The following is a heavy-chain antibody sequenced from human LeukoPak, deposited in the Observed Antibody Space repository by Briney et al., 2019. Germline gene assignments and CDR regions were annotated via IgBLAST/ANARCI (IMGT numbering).Heavy chain of an antibody. CDR3: AKGYSVAGTSY. CDR1: GFAFSSYA. J-gene: IGHJ4*02. D-gene: IGHD6-19*01. CDR2: ISGSGGST. V-gene: IGHV3-23*01. Sequence: GGSLRLSCAASGFAFSSYAMSWVRQAPGKGLEWVSAISGSGGSTYYADSVKGRFTISRDNYKNTLYLQMNSLRAEDTAVYYCAKGYSVAGTSYWGQGTLVTVSS.